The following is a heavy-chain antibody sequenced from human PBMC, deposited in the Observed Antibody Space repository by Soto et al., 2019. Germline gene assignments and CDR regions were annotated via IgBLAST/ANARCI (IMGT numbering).Heavy chain of an antibody. CDR2: ISYDGGNK. J-gene: IGHJ6*02. D-gene: IGHD3-22*01. Sequence: QVQLVESGGGVVQPGRSLRLSCAASGFTFDKYAIHWVRQAPGKGLEWVAVISYDGGNKNHADSVKGRFTISRDNSKNTLFLQMNNLRAEDTAVYYCARDGWLYYDSTSQGMDVWGQGTTVIVSS. CDR1: GFTFDKYA. CDR3: ARDGWLYYDSTSQGMDV. V-gene: IGHV3-30-3*01.